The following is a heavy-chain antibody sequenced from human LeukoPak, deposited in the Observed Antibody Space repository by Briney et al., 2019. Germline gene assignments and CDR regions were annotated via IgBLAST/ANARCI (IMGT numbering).Heavy chain of an antibody. Sequence: SETLSLTCTVSGGSISSYYWGWIRQPPGKGLEWIGYIYYSGSTDYNPSLKGRVTISVDTSKNQFSLKLSSVTAADTAVYYCARAGDFWSGYEYYFDYWGQGTLVTVSS. V-gene: IGHV4-59*01. D-gene: IGHD3-3*01. J-gene: IGHJ4*02. CDR3: ARAGDFWSGYEYYFDY. CDR1: GGSISSYY. CDR2: IYYSGST.